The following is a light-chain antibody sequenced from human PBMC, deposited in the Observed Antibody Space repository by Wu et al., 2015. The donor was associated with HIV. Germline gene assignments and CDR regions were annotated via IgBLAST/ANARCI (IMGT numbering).Light chain of an antibody. J-gene: IGKJ4*01. CDR2: DVS. V-gene: IGKV3-11*01. CDR1: QSVSSY. Sequence: EIVLTQSPATLSLSPGDRATLSCRASQSVSSYLAWYQQKPGQAPRLLMYDVSNRATGTPARFRGSGSGTDFTLTITSLEPEDSALYYCQQRSNWLLTFGGGTKVEI. CDR3: QQRSNWLLT.